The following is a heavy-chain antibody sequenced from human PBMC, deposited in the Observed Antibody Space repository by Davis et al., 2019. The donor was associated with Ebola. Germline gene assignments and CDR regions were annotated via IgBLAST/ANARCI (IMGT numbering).Heavy chain of an antibody. Sequence: SCKASGYTFTSYGISWVRQAPGKGLEWVANIKQDGSEKYYVDSVKGRFTISRDNAKNSLYLQMNSLRAEDTAVYYCVVAAAGKGNGMDVWGKGTTVTVSS. J-gene: IGHJ6*04. CDR2: IKQDGSEK. V-gene: IGHV3-7*01. CDR1: GYTFTSYG. D-gene: IGHD6-13*01. CDR3: VVAAAGKGNGMDV.